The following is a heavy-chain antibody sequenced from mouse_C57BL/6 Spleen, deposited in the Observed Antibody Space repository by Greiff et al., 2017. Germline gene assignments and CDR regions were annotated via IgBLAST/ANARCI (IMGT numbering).Heavy chain of an antibody. CDR1: GYTFTSYG. J-gene: IGHJ3*01. CDR3: AGITTVVEGFAY. D-gene: IGHD1-1*01. CDR2: IYPSSGNT. Sequence: VQLQQSGAELARPGASVKLSCKASGYTFTSYGISWVKQRTGQGLEWIGEIYPSSGNTYYNEKFKGKATLTADKSSSTAYMELRSLTSEDSAVYFCAGITTVVEGFAYWGQGTLVTVSA. V-gene: IGHV1-81*01.